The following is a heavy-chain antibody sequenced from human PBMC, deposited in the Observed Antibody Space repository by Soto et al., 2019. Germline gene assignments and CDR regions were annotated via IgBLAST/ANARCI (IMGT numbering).Heavy chain of an antibody. CDR1: GDSVSRGPHY. CDR2: VYGIQTT. V-gene: IGHV4-61*01. D-gene: IGHD1-1*01. J-gene: IGHJ4*02. Sequence: SETLSLTCTVSGDSVSRGPHYWRWIRQPPGGRLEWLGYVYGIQTTNTNPSLASRVSISKDPSKNQFSLRLTSVTAADTAVYYCARRHNQGLVDFWCQGTLVTVSS. CDR3: ARRHNQGLVDF.